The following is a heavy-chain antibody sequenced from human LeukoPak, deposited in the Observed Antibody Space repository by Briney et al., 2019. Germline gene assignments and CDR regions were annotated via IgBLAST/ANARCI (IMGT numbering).Heavy chain of an antibody. CDR1: GGSISSYY. D-gene: IGHD3-10*01. Sequence: SETLSLTCTVSGGSISSYYWSWIRQPPGKGLEWIGYIYYSGSTNYNPSLKSRVTISVDTSKNQFSLKLSSVTAADTAVYYCARDLHYGSGSYYGRFNWFDPWGQGTLVTVSS. V-gene: IGHV4-59*01. CDR3: ARDLHYGSGSYYGRFNWFDP. CDR2: IYYSGST. J-gene: IGHJ5*02.